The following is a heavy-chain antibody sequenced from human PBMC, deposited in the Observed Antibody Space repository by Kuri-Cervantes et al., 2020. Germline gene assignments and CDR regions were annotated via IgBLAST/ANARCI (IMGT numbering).Heavy chain of an antibody. Sequence: KVSCKGSGYSFTSYWIAWVRQMPGKGLEWMGSVHPGASDTRYSPSFQGQVTVSADKSITTYYLQWSSLKASDTAMYYCAGPDNIVDYWGQGTLVTVSS. CDR3: AGPDNIVDY. CDR2: VHPGASDT. D-gene: IGHD2/OR15-2a*01. CDR1: GYSFTSYW. V-gene: IGHV5-51*01. J-gene: IGHJ4*02.